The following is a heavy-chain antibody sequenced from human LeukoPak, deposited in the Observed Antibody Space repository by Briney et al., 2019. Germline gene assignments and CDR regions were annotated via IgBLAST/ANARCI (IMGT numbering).Heavy chain of an antibody. V-gene: IGHV3-7*01. Sequence: GGSLRLSCAASGFTFSNYWMNWVRQAPGKGLEWVANIKQDGSEIFYVDSVKGRFTISRDNAKNSLYLQMNSLRAEDTGVYYCAKDHYWSIDYWGRGTLVTVSS. CDR1: GFTFSNYW. D-gene: IGHD3-3*01. CDR3: AKDHYWSIDY. CDR2: IKQDGSEI. J-gene: IGHJ4*02.